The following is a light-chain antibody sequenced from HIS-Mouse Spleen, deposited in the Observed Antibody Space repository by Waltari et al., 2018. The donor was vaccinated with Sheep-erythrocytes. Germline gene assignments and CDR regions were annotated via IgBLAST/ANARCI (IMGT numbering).Light chain of an antibody. CDR2: QDS. Sequence: SYELTQPPSVSVSPGQTASITCSGDKLGDKYACWYQQKPGHSPVLVIYQDSKRPSGIHELFSGSTSGNTATLTISGTQAMDEADYYCQAWDSSTVVFGGGTKLTVL. V-gene: IGLV3-1*01. CDR1: KLGDKY. J-gene: IGLJ2*01. CDR3: QAWDSSTVV.